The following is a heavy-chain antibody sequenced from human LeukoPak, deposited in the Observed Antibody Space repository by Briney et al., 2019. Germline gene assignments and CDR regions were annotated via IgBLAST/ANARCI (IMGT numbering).Heavy chain of an antibody. CDR1: GNTFTSYD. J-gene: IGHJ4*02. CDR2: MNPKSGNT. D-gene: IGHD3-10*01. V-gene: IGHV1-8*01. Sequence: ASVTVSCKASGNTFTSYDINWVRQATGQGLEWMGWMNPKSGNTGYAQKFQGRVTMTRDTSISTVYMELSSLRSEDTAVYYCASTYTYSYAAGTFPHWGQGTLVTVSS. CDR3: ASTYTYSYAAGTFPH.